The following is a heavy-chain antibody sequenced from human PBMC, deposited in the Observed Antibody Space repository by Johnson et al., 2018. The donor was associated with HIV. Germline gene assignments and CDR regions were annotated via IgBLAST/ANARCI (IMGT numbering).Heavy chain of an antibody. CDR1: GFTYDDYA. J-gene: IGHJ3*02. CDR3: AKDLSYPKTRAFDI. V-gene: IGHV3-9*01. D-gene: IGHD2/OR15-2a*01. Sequence: VQLVESGGGLVQPGRSLRLSCAASGFTYDDYAMHWVRQAPGKGLEWVSGISWNSGSIGYVDSVKGRFSISRDNSKNTLYLQMYSLRAEDTAVYYCAKDLSYPKTRAFDIWGQGTMVTVSS. CDR2: ISWNSGSI.